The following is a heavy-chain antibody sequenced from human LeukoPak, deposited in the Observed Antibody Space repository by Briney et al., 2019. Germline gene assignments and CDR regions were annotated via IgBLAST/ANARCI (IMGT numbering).Heavy chain of an antibody. J-gene: IGHJ4*02. CDR1: GYSISSGYY. V-gene: IGHV4-38-2*02. CDR2: IYHSGST. CDR3: ARGGGY. D-gene: IGHD3-10*01. Sequence: SETLSLTCTVSGYSISSGYYWGWIRQPPGKGLEWIGSIYHSGSTNYNPSLKSRVTISVDTSKNQFSLKLSSVTAADTAVYYCARGGGYWGQGTLVTVSS.